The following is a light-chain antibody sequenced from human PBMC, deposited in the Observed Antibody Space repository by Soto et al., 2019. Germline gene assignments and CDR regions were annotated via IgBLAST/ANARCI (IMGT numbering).Light chain of an antibody. Sequence: QSALTQPASVSGSPGQSITISCTGTSSDVGGYNYVSWYQQLPGKAPKLMIYDVTYRPSGVSNRFSGSKSGDTASLTISGLQAEDEADYYCFSYTSINTYVFGTGTKVTVL. J-gene: IGLJ1*01. CDR1: SSDVGGYNY. CDR3: FSYTSINTYV. V-gene: IGLV2-14*01. CDR2: DVT.